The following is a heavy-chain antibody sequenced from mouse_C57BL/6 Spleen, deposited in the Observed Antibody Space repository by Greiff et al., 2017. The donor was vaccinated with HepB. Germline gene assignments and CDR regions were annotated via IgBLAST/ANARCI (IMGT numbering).Heavy chain of an antibody. J-gene: IGHJ2*01. CDR2: IHPNSGST. D-gene: IGHD1-1*01. CDR3: ASNCDYYCSSYFDY. CDR1: GYTFTSYW. V-gene: IGHV1-64*01. Sequence: VQLQQSGAELVKPGASVKLSCKASGYTFTSYWMHWVKQRPGQGLEWIGMIHPNSGSTNYNEKFKSKATLTVDKSSSTAYMQLSSLTSEDSAVDYCASNCDYYCSSYFDYWGQGTTLTVSS.